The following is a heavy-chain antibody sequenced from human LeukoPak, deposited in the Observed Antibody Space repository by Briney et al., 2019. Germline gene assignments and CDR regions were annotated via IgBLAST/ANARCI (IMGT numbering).Heavy chain of an antibody. CDR2: ISYIGST. V-gene: IGHV4-59*11. CDR1: DDSFSSHY. Sequence: SETLSLTCAVSDDSFSSHYWTWIRQPPGKGLEWVGYISYIGSTNYNPSLQGRVTISIDTARNQFSLRLSSVTAADTAVYYCARDLVTVTKGFDIWGQGTMVSVSS. J-gene: IGHJ3*02. D-gene: IGHD4-17*01. CDR3: ARDLVTVTKGFDI.